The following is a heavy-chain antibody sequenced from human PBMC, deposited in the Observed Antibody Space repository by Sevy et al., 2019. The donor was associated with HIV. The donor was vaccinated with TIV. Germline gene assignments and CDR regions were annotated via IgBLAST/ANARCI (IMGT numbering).Heavy chain of an antibody. CDR2: IKSKNDGGTT. V-gene: IGHV3-15*01. D-gene: IGHD4-17*01. CDR3: IIMGWHGGFDI. CDR1: GFTFSNTW. J-gene: IGHJ3*02. Sequence: GGCLRLSCAASGFTFSNTWMSWVRQAPGKGLELVGRIKSKNDGGTTDYAAPVIGRFTISRDDSKSTLSLRMNSLKIDDTAVYYCIIMGWHGGFDIWGQGTMVTVSS.